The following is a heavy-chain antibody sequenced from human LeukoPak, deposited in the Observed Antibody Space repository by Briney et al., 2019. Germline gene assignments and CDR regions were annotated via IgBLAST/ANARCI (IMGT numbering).Heavy chain of an antibody. D-gene: IGHD2-15*01. CDR1: GGTFSSYA. CDR2: IIPIFGTA. V-gene: IGHV1-69*06. J-gene: IGHJ3*02. Sequence: GSSVKVSCKASGGTFSSYAISWVRQAPGQGLEWMGGIIPIFGTANYAQKFQGRVTITADKSTSTAYMELSSLRSDDTAVYYCAREADIVVVVAAADAFDIWGQGTMVTVSS. CDR3: AREADIVVVVAAADAFDI.